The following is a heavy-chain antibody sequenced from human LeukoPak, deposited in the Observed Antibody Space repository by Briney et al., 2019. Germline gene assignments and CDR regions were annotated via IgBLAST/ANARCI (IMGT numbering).Heavy chain of an antibody. CDR2: IYSGGST. V-gene: IGHV3-66*01. Sequence: GGSLRPSCAASGFTVSSNYMSWVRQAPGKGLEWVSVIYSGGSTYYADSVKGRFTISRDNAKNSLYLQMNSLRAEDTAVYYCARGPPSEYSSSSVYYYMDVWGKGTTVTVSS. D-gene: IGHD6-6*01. CDR1: GFTVSSNY. J-gene: IGHJ6*03. CDR3: ARGPPSEYSSSSVYYYMDV.